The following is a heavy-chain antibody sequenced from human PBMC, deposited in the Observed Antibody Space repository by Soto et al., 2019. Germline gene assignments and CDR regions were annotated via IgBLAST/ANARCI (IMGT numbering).Heavy chain of an antibody. CDR1: GFTFSSNY. V-gene: IGHV3-74*01. CDR3: AKDLTWNQADY. D-gene: IGHD1-1*01. Sequence: PGGSLRLSCAASGFTFSSNYMHWVRQAPGKGLVWVSRISTDGSITNYADSVRGRFTISRDNAQNTLYLQMNSLRAEDTAVYYCAKDLTWNQADYWGQGALVTVSS. CDR2: ISTDGSIT. J-gene: IGHJ4*02.